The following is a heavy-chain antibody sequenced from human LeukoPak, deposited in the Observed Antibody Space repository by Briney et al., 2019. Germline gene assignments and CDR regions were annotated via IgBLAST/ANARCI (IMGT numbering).Heavy chain of an antibody. D-gene: IGHD3-10*01. V-gene: IGHV3-30-3*01. CDR3: ARDRTPDYYGSGSYFDY. CDR2: ISYDGSNK. J-gene: IGHJ4*02. CDR1: VFTFSSYA. Sequence: GGSLRLSCAASVFTFSSYAMHWVRQAPGKGLEWVAVISYDGSNKYYADSVKGRFTISRDNSKNTLYLQMNSLRAEDTAVYYCARDRTPDYYGSGSYFDYWGQGTLVTVSS.